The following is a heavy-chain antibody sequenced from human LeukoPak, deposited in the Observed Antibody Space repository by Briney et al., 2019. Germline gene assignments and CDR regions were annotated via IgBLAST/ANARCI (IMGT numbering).Heavy chain of an antibody. CDR3: ARAPPSSGPAAINY. V-gene: IGHV3-7*01. Sequence: GGSLRLSCAASGFTFSSYWMSWVRQAPGKGLEWVANIKQDGSEENYVDSVKGRFTISRDNAENSLYLQMNSLRADDTAVYYCARAPPSSGPAAINYWGQGTLVTVSS. J-gene: IGHJ4*02. D-gene: IGHD2-2*01. CDR2: IKQDGSEE. CDR1: GFTFSSYW.